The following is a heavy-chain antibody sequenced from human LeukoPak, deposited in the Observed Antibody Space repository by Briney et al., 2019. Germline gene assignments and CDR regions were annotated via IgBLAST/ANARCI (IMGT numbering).Heavy chain of an antibody. CDR2: ISYDGSNK. V-gene: IGHV3-30-3*01. J-gene: IGHJ3*02. CDR3: ARELRFLEWLTHGTFDI. CDR1: GFTFSSYA. Sequence: HPGGSLRLSCAASGFTFSSYAMHWVRQAPGKGLEWVAVISYDGSNKYYADSVKGRFTISRDNSKNTLYLQMNSLRAEDTAVYYCARELRFLEWLTHGTFDIWGQGTMVTVSS. D-gene: IGHD3-3*01.